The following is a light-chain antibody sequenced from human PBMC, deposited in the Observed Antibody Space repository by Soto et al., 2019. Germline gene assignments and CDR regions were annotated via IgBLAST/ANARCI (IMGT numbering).Light chain of an antibody. CDR3: QQYNNWPPIT. Sequence: DTVLTQSPAALSLSPGETATLSCRASQSVRGHLAWYQQKPGQAPRLLIYDASYRATGVPLRFSGSGSGTDFTLTISSLESGDSAIYYCQQYNNWPPITFGQGTRLEIK. CDR1: QSVRGH. CDR2: DAS. V-gene: IGKV3-11*01. J-gene: IGKJ5*01.